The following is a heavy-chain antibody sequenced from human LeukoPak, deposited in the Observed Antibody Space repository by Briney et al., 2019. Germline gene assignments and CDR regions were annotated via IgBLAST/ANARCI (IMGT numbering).Heavy chain of an antibody. J-gene: IGHJ6*02. CDR2: ISGSGGST. CDR3: ARLSGSSDTGLGMDV. D-gene: IGHD1-26*01. CDR1: GFTFSSYA. Sequence: PGGSLRLSCAASGFTFSSYAMSWVRQAPGKGLEWVSAISGSGGSTHYADSVKGRFTISRDNSKNTLYLQMSSLRAEDTAVYYCARLSGSSDTGLGMDVWGQGATVTVSS. V-gene: IGHV3-23*01.